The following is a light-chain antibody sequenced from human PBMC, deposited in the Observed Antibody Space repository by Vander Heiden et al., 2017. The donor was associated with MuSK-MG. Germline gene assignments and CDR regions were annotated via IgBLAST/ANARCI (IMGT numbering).Light chain of an antibody. J-gene: IGKJ2*01. CDR2: GAF. V-gene: IGKV3-20*01. CDR1: QSVSTTY. CDR3: QHYGSSRYT. Sequence: STQSPGTLSLPPGERATLSCRASQSVSTTYLAWYQQKPGQAPRLLIYGAFSRAPGVPDRFSGSGSGTDFTLTISRLEPEDFAVYFCQHYGSSRYTFGQGTKLESK.